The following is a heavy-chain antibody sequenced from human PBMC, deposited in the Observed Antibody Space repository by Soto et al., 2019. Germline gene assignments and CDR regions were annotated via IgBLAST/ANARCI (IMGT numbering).Heavy chain of an antibody. CDR2: MNPNRGNT. CDR1: GYTFTSYD. V-gene: IGHV1-8*01. CDR3: ARMAWPSGWTEGGDY. Sequence: QVQLVQSGAEVKKPGASVKVSCKASGYTFTSYDINWVRQATGQGLEWMGWMNPNRGNTGYAQKFQGRVTMTRNTSISTAYMELSSLRSEDTAVYYCARMAWPSGWTEGGDYWGQGTLVTVSS. J-gene: IGHJ4*02. D-gene: IGHD6-19*01.